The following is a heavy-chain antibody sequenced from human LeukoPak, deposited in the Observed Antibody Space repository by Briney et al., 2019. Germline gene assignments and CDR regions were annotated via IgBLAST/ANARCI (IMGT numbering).Heavy chain of an antibody. CDR1: GFTFSSYG. CDR2: ISYDGSK. J-gene: IGHJ4*02. CDR3: AKGEYYSIDY. D-gene: IGHD2/OR15-2a*01. Sequence: GGSLRLSCAASGFTFSSYGMHWVRQAPGKGLEWVAVISYDGSKYYADSVKGRFTISRDNSKNTLYLQMNSLRVEDTAVYYCAKGEYYSIDYWGQGTLVTVSS. V-gene: IGHV3-30*18.